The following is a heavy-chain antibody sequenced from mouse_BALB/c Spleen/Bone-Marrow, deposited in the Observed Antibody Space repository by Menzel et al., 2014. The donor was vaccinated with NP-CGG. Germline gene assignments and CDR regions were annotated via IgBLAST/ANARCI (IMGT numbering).Heavy chain of an antibody. CDR1: GYSFTGYY. Sequence: VQLQQSGPELVKPGASVKISCKASGYSFTGYYMHWVKQCHVKSLEWIGRINPYNGATSYNQNFKDKASLTVDKSSSTAYMELHSLTSEDSAVYYCARRNYGSSYWYFDVWGAGTTVTVSS. CDR2: INPYNGAT. V-gene: IGHV1-31*01. CDR3: ARRNYGSSYWYFDV. J-gene: IGHJ1*01. D-gene: IGHD1-1*01.